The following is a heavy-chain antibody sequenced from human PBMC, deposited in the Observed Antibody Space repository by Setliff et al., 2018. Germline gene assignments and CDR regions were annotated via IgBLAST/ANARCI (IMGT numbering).Heavy chain of an antibody. CDR1: GGSISSSTYY. Sequence: SETLSLTCTVSGGSISSSTYYWGWIRQPPGKGLEWIGSIYYSGSTYYNPSLKSRVTISVDTSKNQFSLRLNSATAADTAVYYCARLRGAFDYWGQGTLVTISS. CDR2: IYYSGST. J-gene: IGHJ4*02. CDR3: ARLRGAFDY. D-gene: IGHD3-16*01. V-gene: IGHV4-39*07.